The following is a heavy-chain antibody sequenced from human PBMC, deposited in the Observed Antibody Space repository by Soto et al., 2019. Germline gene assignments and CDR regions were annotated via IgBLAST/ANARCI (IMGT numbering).Heavy chain of an antibody. V-gene: IGHV3-21*01. CDR1: GFTFSSYS. CDR2: ISSSSSYI. J-gene: IGHJ4*02. CDR3: ARATGEWELPMGVDY. D-gene: IGHD1-26*01. Sequence: PGGSLRLSCAASGFTFSSYSMNWVRQAPGKGLEWVSSISSSSSYIYYADSVKGRFTISRDNAKNSLYLQMNSLRAEDTAVYYCARATGEWELPMGVDYWGQGTLVTVSS.